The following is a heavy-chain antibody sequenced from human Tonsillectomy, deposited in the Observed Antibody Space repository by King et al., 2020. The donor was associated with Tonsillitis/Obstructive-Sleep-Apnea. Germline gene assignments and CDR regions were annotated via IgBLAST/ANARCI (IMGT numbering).Heavy chain of an antibody. V-gene: IGHV1-8*01. Sequence: GGGGGERGGGGGGACGAAGDTFTRYDINGVRQATGQGLEWMGYSNPNSGDTDYAQKFQGRVTMTRDPSISTVYLELSSLTSADTAGYYCERLNTGHWGQGTLVNVSS. CDR1: GDTFTRYD. CDR2: SNPNSGDT. CDR3: ERLNTGH. D-gene: IGHD1-1*01. J-gene: IGHJ4*02.